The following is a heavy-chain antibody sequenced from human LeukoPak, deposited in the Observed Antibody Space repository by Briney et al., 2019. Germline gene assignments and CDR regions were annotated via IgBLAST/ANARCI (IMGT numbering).Heavy chain of an antibody. CDR1: GYSISSGYY. V-gene: IGHV4-38-2*02. D-gene: IGHD6-19*01. CDR2: IYHSGST. Sequence: SETLSLTCTVSGYSISSGYYWGWIRQPPGKGLEWIGSIYHSGSTYYNPSLKSRVTISVDTSKNHSSLKLRSVTAADTAVYYCARAETYSSDWYDPFFDYWGQGTLVTVSS. J-gene: IGHJ4*02. CDR3: ARAETYSSDWYDPFFDY.